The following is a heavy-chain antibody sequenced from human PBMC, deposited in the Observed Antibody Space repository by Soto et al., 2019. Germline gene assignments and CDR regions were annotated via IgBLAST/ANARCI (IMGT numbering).Heavy chain of an antibody. V-gene: IGHV3-23*01. CDR3: AKVPVGATGRFDY. CDR1: GFTFSNYA. Sequence: GGSLRLSCAGSGFTFSNYAMSWVRQAPGKGLAWVSAISGSGASTYYADSVKGRFTISRDNSKNTLYLQMNSLRAEDTALYYCAKVPVGATGRFDYWGQGTLVTVSS. D-gene: IGHD1-26*01. CDR2: ISGSGAST. J-gene: IGHJ4*02.